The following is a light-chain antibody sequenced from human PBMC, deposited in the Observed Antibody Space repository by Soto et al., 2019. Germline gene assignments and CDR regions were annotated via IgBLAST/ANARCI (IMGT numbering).Light chain of an antibody. V-gene: IGKV1-5*01. CDR2: DAS. CDR1: RNINRW. Sequence: DRQMTQSPSTLSASVGDRVTITCRASRNINRWLAWYQQKPGKAPKLLIYDASTLESGVPSRFSGSGSGTEFTLTISCLQPDDFATSYCQQYNDVFGQGTKVEIK. CDR3: QQYNDV. J-gene: IGKJ1*01.